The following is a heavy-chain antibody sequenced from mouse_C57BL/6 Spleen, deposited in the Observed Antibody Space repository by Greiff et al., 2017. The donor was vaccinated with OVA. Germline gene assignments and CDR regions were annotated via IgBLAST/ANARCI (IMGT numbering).Heavy chain of an antibody. CDR3: AYGSSYVYYAMDY. V-gene: IGHV1-22*01. J-gene: IGHJ4*01. Sequence: EVQLQQSGPELVKPGASVKMSCKASGYTFTDYNMHWVKQSHGKSLEWIGYINPNNGGTSYNQKFKGKATLTVNKSSSTAYMELRSLTSEDSAVYYCAYGSSYVYYAMDYWGQGTSVTVSS. D-gene: IGHD1-1*01. CDR2: INPNNGGT. CDR1: GYTFTDYN.